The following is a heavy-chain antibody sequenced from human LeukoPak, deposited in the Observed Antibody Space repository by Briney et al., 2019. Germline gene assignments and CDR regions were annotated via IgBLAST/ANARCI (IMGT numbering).Heavy chain of an antibody. J-gene: IGHJ4*02. CDR3: ARASYSYDINGWVPFDY. V-gene: IGHV4-61*02. Sequence: SETLSLTCTVSGNSISSGDNYWSWIRQPAGKGLEWIGRIYTSGSTNYNPSLKSRVTISGDTSKNQFSLRLSSVTAADAAVYYCARASYSYDINGWVPFDYWGQGTLVTVSS. CDR2: IYTSGST. CDR1: GNSISSGDNY. D-gene: IGHD3-22*01.